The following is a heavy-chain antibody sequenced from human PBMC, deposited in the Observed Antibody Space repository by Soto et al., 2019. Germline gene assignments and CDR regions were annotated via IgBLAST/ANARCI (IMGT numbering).Heavy chain of an antibody. V-gene: IGHV3-23*01. D-gene: IGHD1-26*01. J-gene: IGHJ4*02. CDR2: ISGSGDST. Sequence: PGGSLRLSCAASGFTFRSYAMNWVRQAPGKGPEWVSGISGSGDSTYHANSVKGRFTISRDNSKNTLYLQVNSLRAEDTAVYYCAKGYGASHPPFDYWGQGALVTVSS. CDR3: AKGYGASHPPFDY. CDR1: GFTFRSYA.